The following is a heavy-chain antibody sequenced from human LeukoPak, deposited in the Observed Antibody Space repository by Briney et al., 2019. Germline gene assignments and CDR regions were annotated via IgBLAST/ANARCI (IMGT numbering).Heavy chain of an antibody. V-gene: IGHV3-30*04. CDR2: ISYDGSNK. J-gene: IGHJ5*02. D-gene: IGHD3-10*01. Sequence: QTGGSLRLSCAASGFTFSSYAMHWVRRAPGKGLEWVAVISYDGSNKYHADSVKGRFTISRDNSKNTLYLQMNSLRAEDTAVYYCASLKYYYGSGSENWFDPWGQGTLVTVSS. CDR3: ASLKYYYGSGSENWFDP. CDR1: GFTFSSYA.